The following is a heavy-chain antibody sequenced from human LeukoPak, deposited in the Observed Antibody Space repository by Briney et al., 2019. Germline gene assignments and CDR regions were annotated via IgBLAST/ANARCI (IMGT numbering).Heavy chain of an antibody. CDR3: TPVMVEDRGF. J-gene: IGHJ4*02. CDR2: IKSNNDGGTT. D-gene: IGHD2-21*01. CDR1: GFIFNKAW. Sequence: PGGSLRLSCAASGFIFNKAWMNWVLQAPGKGPEWVGRIKSNNDGGTTDYASPVEGRFIISRDDSKNTIYLQMNRLIIDDTAIYYCTPVMVEDRGFWGQGTLVTVSS. V-gene: IGHV3-15*01.